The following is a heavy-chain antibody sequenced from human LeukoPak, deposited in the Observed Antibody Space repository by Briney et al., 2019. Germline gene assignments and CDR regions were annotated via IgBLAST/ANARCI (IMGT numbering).Heavy chain of an antibody. CDR3: AKVTGDYYDTSGAFDY. Sequence: PGGSLRLSCAASGFIFSSYEMNWVRQAPGKGLEWASYISSSGSSIYYADSVKGRFTISRDNSKNTLYLQMNSLRAEDTAIYYCAKVTGDYYDTSGAFDYWGQGTLVTVSS. V-gene: IGHV3-48*03. CDR2: ISSSGSSI. J-gene: IGHJ4*02. CDR1: GFIFSSYE. D-gene: IGHD3-22*01.